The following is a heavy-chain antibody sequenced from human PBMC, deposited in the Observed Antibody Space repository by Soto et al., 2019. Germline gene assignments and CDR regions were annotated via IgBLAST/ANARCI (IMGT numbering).Heavy chain of an antibody. J-gene: IGHJ3*02. CDR3: ARGISVAGNAFDI. Sequence: LSLTCAVSGGSIRSGGFYWSWIRQHPGKGLEWIGFIYYSGSAFYNPSLKSRLTISVDTSNNQFSLTLTSVTAADTAVYYCARGISVAGNAFDIWGQGTMVTVSS. V-gene: IGHV4-31*11. D-gene: IGHD6-19*01. CDR2: IYYSGSA. CDR1: GGSIRSGGFY.